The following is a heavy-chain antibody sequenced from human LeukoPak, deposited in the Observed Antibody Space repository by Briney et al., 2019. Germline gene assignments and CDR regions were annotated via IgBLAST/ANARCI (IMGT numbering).Heavy chain of an antibody. CDR3: ARARAYGSGAPKGMDV. D-gene: IGHD3-10*01. V-gene: IGHV3-7*04. CDR2: IKHDGNEK. CDR1: GFTFSSYW. J-gene: IGHJ6*02. Sequence: GGSLRISCAASGFTFSSYWMSWVRQAPGKGLEWVANIKHDGNEKYYVDSVKGRFTISRDNAKNSLYLQMNSLRAEDTAVYYCARARAYGSGAPKGMDVWGQGTTVTVSS.